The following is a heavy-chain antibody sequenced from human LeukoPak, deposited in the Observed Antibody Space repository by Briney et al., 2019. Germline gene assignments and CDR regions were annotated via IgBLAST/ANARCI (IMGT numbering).Heavy chain of an antibody. CDR2: IYHSGST. CDR3: ARSGIGWFDP. D-gene: IGHD1-1*01. V-gene: IGHV4-59*01. J-gene: IGHJ5*02. Sequence: SETLSLTCTVSGGSISSYYWSWIRQPPGKGLEWIGYIYHSGSTNYNPSLKSRVTISVDTSKNQFSLKLSSVTAADTAVYYCARSGIGWFDPWGQGTLVTVSS. CDR1: GGSISSYY.